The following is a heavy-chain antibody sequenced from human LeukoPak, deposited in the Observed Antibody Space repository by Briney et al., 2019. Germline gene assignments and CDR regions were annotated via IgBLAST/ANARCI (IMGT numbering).Heavy chain of an antibody. D-gene: IGHD6-19*01. J-gene: IGHJ4*02. V-gene: IGHV4-34*01. CDR3: ASNRAYSSGWYIGRGYFDY. CDR1: GGSFSGHY. Sequence: SETLSLTCAVYGGSFSGHYWSWIRQPPGKGLEWIGEINHSGSTNYNPSLKSRVTISVDTSKNQFSLKLSSVTAADTAVYYCASNRAYSSGWYIGRGYFDYWGQGTLVTVSS. CDR2: INHSGST.